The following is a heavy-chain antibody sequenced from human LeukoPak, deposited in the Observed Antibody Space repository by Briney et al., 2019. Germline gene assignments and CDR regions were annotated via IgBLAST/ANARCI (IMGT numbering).Heavy chain of an antibody. CDR3: ARLLPSWGRAGYNSAAFDI. CDR1: GGSISSYY. CDR2: IYTSGST. V-gene: IGHV4-4*07. Sequence: SETLSLTCTVSGGSISSYYWNWIRQPAGKGLEWIGRIYTSGSTYYNPSLKSRVTISVDTSKNQFSLKLSSVTAADTAVYYCARLLPSWGRAGYNSAAFDIWGQGTMVTVSS. D-gene: IGHD5-24*01. J-gene: IGHJ3*02.